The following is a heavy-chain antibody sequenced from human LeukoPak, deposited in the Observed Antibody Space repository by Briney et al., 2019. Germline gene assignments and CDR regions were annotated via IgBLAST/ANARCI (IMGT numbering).Heavy chain of an antibody. D-gene: IGHD6-13*01. J-gene: IGHJ4*02. Sequence: SETLSLTCTVSGGSISSDNYSWSWIRQPAGKGLEWIGRIYTSGSTNYNPSLKSRVTISVDTSKNQFSLKLSSVTAADTAVYYCARGQPFFDYWGQGTLVTVSS. CDR3: ARGQPFFDY. V-gene: IGHV4-61*02. CDR1: GGSISSDNYS. CDR2: IYTSGST.